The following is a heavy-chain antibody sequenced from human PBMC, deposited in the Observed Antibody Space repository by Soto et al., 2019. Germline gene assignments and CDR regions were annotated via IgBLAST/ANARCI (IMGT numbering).Heavy chain of an antibody. CDR2: ISGSGGST. CDR3: AKGGYSSSSKRHYFDY. D-gene: IGHD6-6*01. J-gene: IGHJ4*02. Sequence: GGSLRLSCAASGFTFSSYAMSWVRQAPGKGLEWVSAISGSGGSTYYADSVKGRFTISRDNSKNTLYLQMNSLRAEDTALYYCAKGGYSSSSKRHYFDYWGQGTLVTVSS. V-gene: IGHV3-23*01. CDR1: GFTFSSYA.